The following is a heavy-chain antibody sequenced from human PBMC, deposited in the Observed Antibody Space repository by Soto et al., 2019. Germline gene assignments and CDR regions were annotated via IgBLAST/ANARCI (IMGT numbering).Heavy chain of an antibody. Sequence: QVQLVQSGAEVKKPGSSVKVSCKASGVTFSSYTISWVRQAPGQGLEWMGRIIPILGIANYAQKFQGRVTITADKSTSTAYMELSSLRSEDTAMYYCAEGLGGYVYWGQGTLVTVSS. CDR2: IIPILGIA. CDR3: AEGLGGYVY. CDR1: GVTFSSYT. V-gene: IGHV1-69*02. J-gene: IGHJ4*02. D-gene: IGHD2-15*01.